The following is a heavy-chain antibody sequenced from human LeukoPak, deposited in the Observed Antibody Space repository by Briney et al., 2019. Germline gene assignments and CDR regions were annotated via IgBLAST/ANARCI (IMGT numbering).Heavy chain of an antibody. CDR1: GFTSSNAW. Sequence: PGGSLRLSCAASGFTSSNAWMSWVRQVSGKGLEWVGRIKSKTEGGITDYAAPVKGRFTISRDDSKNTLNLQMSSLKTEDTAVYYCTTPIMGATRAGFGFWGQGTLVTVSS. D-gene: IGHD1-26*01. CDR3: TTPIMGATRAGFGF. V-gene: IGHV3-15*01. J-gene: IGHJ4*02. CDR2: IKSKTEGGIT.